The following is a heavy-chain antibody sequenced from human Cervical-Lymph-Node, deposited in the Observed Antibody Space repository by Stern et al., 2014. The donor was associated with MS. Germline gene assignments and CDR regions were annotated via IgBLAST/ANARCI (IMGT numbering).Heavy chain of an antibody. D-gene: IGHD2-2*01. CDR2: IVTRGTTI. CDR3: ARGGKSTFSY. J-gene: IGHJ4*02. V-gene: IGHV3-11*01. CDR1: GFSFSDYY. Sequence: VQLVESGGGLVKPGGSLRLSCAASGFSFSDYYMSWIRQAPGKGLEWVSYIVTRGTTIDYTDSVEGRFTISRDNAKNSLYLQMNSLRAEDTAVYYCARGGKSTFSYWGQGTLVTVSS.